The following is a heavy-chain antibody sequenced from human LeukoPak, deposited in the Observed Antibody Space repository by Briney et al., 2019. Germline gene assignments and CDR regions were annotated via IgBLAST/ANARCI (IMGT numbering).Heavy chain of an antibody. V-gene: IGHV3-48*02. J-gene: IGHJ4*02. Sequence: GGSLRLSCGASGFTFNSYSMNWVRQAPGKGLEWVSYISSSTSRIYYADSVKGRFTISRDSARRSLFLQMNSLRDEDTAVYYCARDIHWAFDYWGQGTLVTVSS. CDR1: GFTFNSYS. CDR3: ARDIHWAFDY. CDR2: ISSSTSRI. D-gene: IGHD7-27*01.